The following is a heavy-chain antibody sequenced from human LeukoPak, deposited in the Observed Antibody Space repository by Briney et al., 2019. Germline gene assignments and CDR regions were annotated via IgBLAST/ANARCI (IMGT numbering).Heavy chain of an antibody. J-gene: IGHJ4*02. CDR3: AKGLLVGSGLWFGELGY. D-gene: IGHD3-10*01. Sequence: GGSLRLSCAASGFTFSSYGMHWVRQAPGKGLEWVAVISYDGSNKYYADSVKGRFTISRDNSKNTLYLQMNSLRAEDTAVYYCAKGLLVGSGLWFGELGYWGQGTLVTVSS. V-gene: IGHV3-30*18. CDR2: ISYDGSNK. CDR1: GFTFSSYG.